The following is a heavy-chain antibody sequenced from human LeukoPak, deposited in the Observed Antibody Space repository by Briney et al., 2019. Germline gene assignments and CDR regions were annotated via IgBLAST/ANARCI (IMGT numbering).Heavy chain of an antibody. CDR2: IYYSGST. CDR3: ARAFPLPDRRGWFDP. J-gene: IGHJ5*02. CDR1: GGSISSYY. D-gene: IGHD1-14*01. Sequence: SSETLSLTCTVSGGSISSYYWSWIRQPPGKGLEWIGYIYYSGSTNYNPSLKSRVTISVDTSKNQFSLKVTSVTAADTAVYYCARAFPLPDRRGWFDPWGQGTLVTVSS. V-gene: IGHV4-59*01.